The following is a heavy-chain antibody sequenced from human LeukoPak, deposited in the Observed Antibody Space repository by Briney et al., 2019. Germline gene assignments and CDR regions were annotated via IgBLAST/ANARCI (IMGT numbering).Heavy chain of an antibody. J-gene: IGHJ3*02. CDR3: ARGGLFAFDI. Sequence: SETLSLTCTVSGGSISSSSYYWGWIRQSPGKGLEWIGNIYYSGSPYYNPSLKSRVAISVDTSRNQFSLRLTSVTAADTAIFYCARGGLFAFDIWGQGTTVIVSS. CDR1: GGSISSSSYY. CDR2: IYYSGSP. V-gene: IGHV4-39*07.